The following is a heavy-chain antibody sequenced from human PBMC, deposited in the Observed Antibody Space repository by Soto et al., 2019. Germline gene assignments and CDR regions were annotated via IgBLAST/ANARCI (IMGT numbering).Heavy chain of an antibody. CDR3: ARDRGYDAHDYYYNAMDV. CDR2: ISDTGGST. D-gene: IGHD3-10*01. Sequence: GGSLRLSCAASGLTFSNYAMNWVRQAPGKGLEWVSVISDTGGSTYYADSVKGRFTISRDNSKNTLDLQMDSLRAEDTAVYYCARDRGYDAHDYYYNAMDVWGQGTTVTVSS. CDR1: GLTFSNYA. V-gene: IGHV3-23*01. J-gene: IGHJ6*02.